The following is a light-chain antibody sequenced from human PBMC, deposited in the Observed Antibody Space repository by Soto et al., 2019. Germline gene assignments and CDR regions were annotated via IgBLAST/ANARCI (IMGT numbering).Light chain of an antibody. CDR2: VAS. J-gene: IGKJ1*01. V-gene: IGKV1-5*01. Sequence: IHMTKSPSTLSGSVGYIFTITCRASQTISSWLDWYQKKKGKAPKLLIYVASSLQSGVPSRLRGSGYGTELTITISSMQTEDFETYYCLQYNSYPRTFGHGTKVDIK. CDR1: QTISSW. CDR3: LQYNSYPRT.